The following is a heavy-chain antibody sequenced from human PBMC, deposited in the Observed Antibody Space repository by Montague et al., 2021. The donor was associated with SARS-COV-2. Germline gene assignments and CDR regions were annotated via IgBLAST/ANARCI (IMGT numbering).Heavy chain of an antibody. J-gene: IGHJ4*02. CDR2: MYYDGSP. Sequence: SETLSLTCTVSGGSISIYYWSWIRQPPGKGLEWIGYMYYDGSPKYNPSLRGRVTISVDKSKSQCSLKLSSVTAADTAVYYCATDYGSGSYFDYWGQGSLVTVSS. V-gene: IGHV4-59*01. D-gene: IGHD3-10*01. CDR3: ATDYGSGSYFDY. CDR1: GGSISIYY.